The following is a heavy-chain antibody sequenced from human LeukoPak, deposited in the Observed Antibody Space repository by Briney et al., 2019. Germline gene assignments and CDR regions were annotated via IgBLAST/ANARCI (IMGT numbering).Heavy chain of an antibody. Sequence: PGGSLRLSCAASGFTFTNAWMNWVRQAPGKGLEWVGRIKSNSEGGTADYAAPVEGRFTISRHDSESTMYLQMNSLKTEDTAVYYCTTEAWIWGQGTLVTVSS. J-gene: IGHJ4*02. V-gene: IGHV3-15*07. CDR2: IKSNSEGGTA. CDR1: GFTFTNAW. D-gene: IGHD1-1*01. CDR3: TTEAWI.